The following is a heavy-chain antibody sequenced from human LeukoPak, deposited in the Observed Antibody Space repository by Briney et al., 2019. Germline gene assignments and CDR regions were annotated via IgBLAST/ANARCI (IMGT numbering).Heavy chain of an antibody. V-gene: IGHV1-2*02. CDR3: ARARGVVVVAAPPLDY. D-gene: IGHD2-15*01. CDR2: INPNSGGT. CDR1: GYTFTGYY. Sequence: ASVKVSCKASGYTFTGYYMHWVRQAPGQGLEWMGWINPNSGGTNYAQKFQGRVTMTRDTSISTAYMELSRLRSDDTAVYYCARARGVVVVAAPPLDYWGQGTLVTVSS. J-gene: IGHJ4*02.